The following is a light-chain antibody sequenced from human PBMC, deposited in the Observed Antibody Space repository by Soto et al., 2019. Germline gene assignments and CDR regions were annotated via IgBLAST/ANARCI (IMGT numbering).Light chain of an antibody. J-gene: IGKJ3*01. CDR1: QSVSNTS. CDR2: GAF. Sequence: ESVLTQSPGTLSLSPGEIATLSCRASQSVSNTSLAWYQHKPGQAPRLLIYGAFRRATGMPDRFTGSVSGTAFTLTINGLEPEDFAVYYCQQYGSSPPTFGPGTKVDI. V-gene: IGKV3-20*01. CDR3: QQYGSSPPT.